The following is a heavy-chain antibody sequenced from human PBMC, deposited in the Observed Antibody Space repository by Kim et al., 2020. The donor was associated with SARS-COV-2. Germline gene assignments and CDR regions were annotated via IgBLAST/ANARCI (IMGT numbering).Heavy chain of an antibody. CDR1: GFTFSSYG. D-gene: IGHD4-17*01. J-gene: IGHJ4*02. Sequence: GGSLRLSCAGSGFTFSSYGMSWVRQAPGKGLEWVSAISHTGDITDYADSMKGRFTISRDNSKNTLYLQMNSLRADDTALYYCAIRGSNYGAYNYCGQGTLVTVSS. CDR3: AIRGSNYGAYNY. V-gene: IGHV3-23*01. CDR2: ISHTGDIT.